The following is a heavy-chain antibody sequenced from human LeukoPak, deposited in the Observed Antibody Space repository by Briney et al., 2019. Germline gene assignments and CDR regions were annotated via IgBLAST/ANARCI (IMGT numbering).Heavy chain of an antibody. Sequence: MAGGSLRLSCAASGFTFSTYTMNWVRQAPGKGLQWVSSIATSGAVYYADSVKGRFIISRDNAKNSLYLQMNSLRVEDTAVYYCARDSGPFRRIPSDYWGQGTLVTVSS. CDR2: IATSGAV. V-gene: IGHV3-69-1*01. CDR1: GFTFSTYT. D-gene: IGHD2-21*01. CDR3: ARDSGPFRRIPSDY. J-gene: IGHJ4*02.